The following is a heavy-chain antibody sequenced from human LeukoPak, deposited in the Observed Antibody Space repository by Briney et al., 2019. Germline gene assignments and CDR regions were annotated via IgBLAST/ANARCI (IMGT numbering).Heavy chain of an antibody. D-gene: IGHD6-13*01. V-gene: IGHV3-30-3*01. Sequence: GGSLRLSYAASGFTFSSYAMHWVRQAPGKGLEWGAVISYDGSNKYYADSVKGRFTISRDNSKNTLYLQMNSLRAEDTAVYYCAREVHIAAAGTGWFDPWGQGTLVTVSS. J-gene: IGHJ5*02. CDR3: AREVHIAAAGTGWFDP. CDR2: ISYDGSNK. CDR1: GFTFSSYA.